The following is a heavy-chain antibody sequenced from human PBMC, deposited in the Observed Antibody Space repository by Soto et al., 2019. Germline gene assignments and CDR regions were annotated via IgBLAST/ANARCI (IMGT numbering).Heavy chain of an antibody. D-gene: IGHD4-4*01. CDR3: AKDRVKTTVTIAWFDP. CDR1: GFTFRSYA. CDR2: ISGSGGST. V-gene: IGHV3-23*01. Sequence: PGGPLRLSCGASGFTFRSYAMSWVRQAPGKGLEWVSAISGSGGSTYYADSVKGRFTISRDNSKNTLYLQMNSLRAEDTAVYYCAKDRVKTTVTIAWFDPWGQGTLVTVSS. J-gene: IGHJ5*02.